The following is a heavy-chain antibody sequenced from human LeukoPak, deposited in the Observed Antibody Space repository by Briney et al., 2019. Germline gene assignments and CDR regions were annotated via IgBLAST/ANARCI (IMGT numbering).Heavy chain of an antibody. CDR2: INPSGGST. V-gene: IGHV1-46*01. Sequence: ASVKVSCKASGYTFTTYYMHWVRQAPGQGLEWMGIINPSGGSTSYAQKFQGRVTMTRDTSTSTVYMELSSLRSEDTAAYYCASSGYSYGSLGYWGQGTLVTVSS. CDR3: ASSGYSYGSLGY. CDR1: GYTFTTYY. D-gene: IGHD5-18*01. J-gene: IGHJ4*02.